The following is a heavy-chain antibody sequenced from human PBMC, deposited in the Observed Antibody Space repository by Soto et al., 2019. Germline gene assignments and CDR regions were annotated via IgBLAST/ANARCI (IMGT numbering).Heavy chain of an antibody. CDR1: GGSFSGYY. D-gene: IGHD3-3*01. J-gene: IGHJ5*02. CDR3: ARGWIFGVVMGWFDP. V-gene: IGHV4-34*01. Sequence: SETLSLTCAVYGGSFSGYYWSWIRQPPGKGLEWIGEINHSGSTNYNPSLKSRVTISVDTSKNQFSLKLSSVTAADTAVYYCARGWIFGVVMGWFDPWGQGTLVTVSS. CDR2: INHSGST.